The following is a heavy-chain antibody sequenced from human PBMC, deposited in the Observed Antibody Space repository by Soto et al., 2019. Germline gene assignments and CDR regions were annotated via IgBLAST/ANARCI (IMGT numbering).Heavy chain of an antibody. D-gene: IGHD3-22*01. V-gene: IGHV1-46*04. Sequence: VQLVQSGAEVRKPGASVRVSCKASGYPLTGYYMHWVRQAPGHGLEWMGRINPSDGSTAYTQKLQGRLTMTRDTSTSTVYMELSSLKSEDTAVYYCARESSGYYWVHWGQGTMVTVS. CDR1: GYPLTGYY. CDR2: INPSDGST. J-gene: IGHJ4*02. CDR3: ARESSGYYWVH.